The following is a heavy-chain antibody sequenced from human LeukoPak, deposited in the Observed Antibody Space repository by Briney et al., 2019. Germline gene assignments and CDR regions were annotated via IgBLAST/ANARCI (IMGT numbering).Heavy chain of an antibody. CDR2: INHSGST. D-gene: IGHD6-13*01. V-gene: IGHV4-34*01. CDR1: GGSISSYY. CDR3: AREARRRYSSSWYESPSGRAFDI. Sequence: KPSETLSLTCTVSGGSISSYYWSWIRQPPGKGLEWIGEINHSGSTNYNPSLKSRVTISVDTSKNQFSLKLSSVTAADTAVYYCAREARRRYSSSWYESPSGRAFDIWGQGTMVTVSS. J-gene: IGHJ3*02.